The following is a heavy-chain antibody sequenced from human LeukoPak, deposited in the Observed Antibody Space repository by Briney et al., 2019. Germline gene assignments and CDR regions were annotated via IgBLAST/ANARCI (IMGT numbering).Heavy chain of an antibody. J-gene: IGHJ5*02. V-gene: IGHV4-59*01. D-gene: IGHD2-2*01. CDR3: ARVGVPAALGLNWFDP. Sequence: PSETLSLTCTVPGGSISTYYWSWIRQPPGKGLEWIGNIYYSGSTNYNPSLKSRVTILVDTSKNQFSLELSSVTAADTAVYYCARVGVPAALGLNWFDPWGQGTLVTVSS. CDR2: IYYSGST. CDR1: GGSISTYY.